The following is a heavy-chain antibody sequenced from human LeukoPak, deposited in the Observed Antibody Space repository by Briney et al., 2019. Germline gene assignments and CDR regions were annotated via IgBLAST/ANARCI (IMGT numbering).Heavy chain of an antibody. Sequence: GASVKVSCKASGYTFTSYDINWVRQATGQGLEWMGWMNPNSGNTGYAQKFQGRVTMTRNTSISTAYMELSSLRSEDTAVYYCARERDIVVVPAAPRGWFDPWGQGTVVTVSS. D-gene: IGHD2-2*01. J-gene: IGHJ5*02. CDR3: ARERDIVVVPAAPRGWFDP. CDR1: GYTFTSYD. V-gene: IGHV1-8*01. CDR2: MNPNSGNT.